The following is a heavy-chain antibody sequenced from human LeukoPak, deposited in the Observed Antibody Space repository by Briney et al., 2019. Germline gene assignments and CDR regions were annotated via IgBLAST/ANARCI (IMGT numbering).Heavy chain of an antibody. CDR1: GLSVSSNF. V-gene: IGHV3-66*01. J-gene: IGHJ4*02. CDR3: ARGQTTVTTPYFDY. D-gene: IGHD4-17*01. CDR2: IYRGGST. Sequence: GGSLRLSCAATGLSVSSNFMSWVRQAPGKGLEWVSVIYRGGSTYYADSVEGRFTISRDNSKNTLYLEMNSLRAEDTAVYYCARGQTTVTTPYFDYWGQGTLVTVSS.